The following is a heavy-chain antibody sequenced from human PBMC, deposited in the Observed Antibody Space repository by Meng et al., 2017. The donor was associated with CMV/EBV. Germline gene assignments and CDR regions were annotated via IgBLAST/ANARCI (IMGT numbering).Heavy chain of an antibody. CDR3: ARGCYCSSTSVCYFDY. D-gene: IGHD2-2*01. J-gene: IGHJ4*02. CDR1: GYTLTSYG. CDR2: ISAYNGNT. Sequence: VRLVQSVAEVKKPXASVKASCXASGYTLTSYGISWVRQAPGQALEWMGWISAYNGNTNYAQKLQGRVTITTDTSTSTAYMELRSLRSDDTAVYYCARGCYCSSTSVCYFDYGGQGTLVTVSS. V-gene: IGHV1-18*01.